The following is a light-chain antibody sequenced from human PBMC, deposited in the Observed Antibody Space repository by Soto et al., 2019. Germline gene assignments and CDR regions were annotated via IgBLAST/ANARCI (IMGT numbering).Light chain of an antibody. Sequence: EILLTHSPGTLSLSPGERATLSCRASQSVSNNYLAWYQQKPGQAPRLLIYGASNRATGIPDRFTGSGSGTDFTLAISRLEPEDFAVYYCQQYGSSPLTFGGGTKVDIK. J-gene: IGKJ4*01. V-gene: IGKV3-20*01. CDR1: QSVSNNY. CDR3: QQYGSSPLT. CDR2: GAS.